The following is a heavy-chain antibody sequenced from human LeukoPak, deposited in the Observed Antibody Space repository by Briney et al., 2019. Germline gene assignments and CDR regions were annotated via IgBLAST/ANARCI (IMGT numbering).Heavy chain of an antibody. Sequence: MTSETLSLTCAVYGGSFSGYYWSWIRQPPGKGLEWIGEINHSGSTNYNPSLKSRVTISVDTSKNQFSLKLSSVTAADTAVYYYARVYDPWGQGTLVTVSS. J-gene: IGHJ5*02. V-gene: IGHV4-34*01. CDR2: INHSGST. CDR1: GGSFSGYY. CDR3: ARVYDP.